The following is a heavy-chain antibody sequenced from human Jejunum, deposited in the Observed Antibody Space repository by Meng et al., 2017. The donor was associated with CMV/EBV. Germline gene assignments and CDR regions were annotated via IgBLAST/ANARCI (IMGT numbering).Heavy chain of an antibody. CDR1: RSYY. D-gene: IGHD2-15*01. Sequence: RSYYWGWIRQPPGKGLEWIGSIYYSGSTYYNPSLKSRVTISVDTSKNQFSLKLSSVTAADTAVYYCARDNPLGYCSGGSCYLDYWGQGTLVTVSS. CDR3: ARDNPLGYCSGGSCYLDY. V-gene: IGHV4-39*07. J-gene: IGHJ4*02. CDR2: IYYSGST.